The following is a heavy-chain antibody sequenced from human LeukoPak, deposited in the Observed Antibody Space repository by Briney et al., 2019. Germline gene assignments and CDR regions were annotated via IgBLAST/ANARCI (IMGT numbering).Heavy chain of an antibody. Sequence: ASMKVSCKASGYTFTDYYMHWVRQAPGQGLEWMGWINPDSGGKNYAQKFQGRVTMTRDTSISTAYMELSRLRSDDTALYYRARQLGATTGYCYYGMDVWGQGTTVTVSS. CDR3: ARQLGATTGYCYYGMDV. CDR1: GYTFTDYY. CDR2: INPDSGGK. V-gene: IGHV1-2*02. J-gene: IGHJ6*02. D-gene: IGHD1-26*01.